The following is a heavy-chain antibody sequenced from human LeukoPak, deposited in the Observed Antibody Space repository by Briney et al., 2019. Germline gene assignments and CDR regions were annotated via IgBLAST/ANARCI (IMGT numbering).Heavy chain of an antibody. V-gene: IGHV3-9*01. CDR1: GFSFKDFG. CDR2: INREGGGT. Sequence: GGPLRLSCAATGFSFKDFGMHWVRQAPGKGLEWVSGINREGGGTEYADSVKGRFTISRDNAKNSLYLQMTSLRPEDTALYYCAKHLRATNTYIFFGLDVWGQGTTVTVSS. CDR3: AKHLRATNTYIFFGLDV. J-gene: IGHJ6*02. D-gene: IGHD1-26*01.